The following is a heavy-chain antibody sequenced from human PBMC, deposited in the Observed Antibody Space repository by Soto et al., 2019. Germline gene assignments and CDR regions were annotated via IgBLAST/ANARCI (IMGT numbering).Heavy chain of an antibody. CDR3: ARGSYGDLLFDF. J-gene: IGHJ3*01. V-gene: IGHV1-18*01. CDR1: GYTFTSYG. CDR2: IRINSGNT. Sequence: ASLKVSCKASGYTFTSYGINWVRQAPGQGLEWMGWIRINSGNTNYAQRLQGRVTMTTDTSTSTAYMELRSLTSDDTAMYYCARGSYGDLLFDFWGQGTMVTVSS. D-gene: IGHD4-17*01.